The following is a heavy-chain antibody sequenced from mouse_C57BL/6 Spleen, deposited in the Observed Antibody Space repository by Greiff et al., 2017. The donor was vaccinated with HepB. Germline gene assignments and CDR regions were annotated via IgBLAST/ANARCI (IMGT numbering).Heavy chain of an antibody. Sequence: EVKLVESGGGLVQPGGSLSLSCAASGFTFTDYYMSWVRQPPGKALEWLGFIRNKANGYTTEYSASVKGRFTISRDNSQSILYLQMNALRAEDSATYYCARQYYGRYFDVWGTGTTVTVSS. J-gene: IGHJ1*03. D-gene: IGHD1-1*01. CDR2: IRNKANGYTT. CDR3: ARQYYGRYFDV. CDR1: GFTFTDYY. V-gene: IGHV7-3*01.